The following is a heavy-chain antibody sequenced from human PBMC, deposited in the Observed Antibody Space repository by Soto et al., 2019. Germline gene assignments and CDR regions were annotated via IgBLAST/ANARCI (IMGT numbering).Heavy chain of an antibody. CDR1: GYTFTGYY. D-gene: IGHD2-2*03. CDR2: INPNSGGT. Sequence: GASVKVSCKASGYTFTGYYMHWVRQAPGQGLEWMGWINPNSGGTNYAQKFQGRVTMTRDTSISTAYLQWSSLKASDTAMYYCARYPLDIVVLPAKGPWGQGTLVTVSS. V-gene: IGHV1-2*02. CDR3: ARYPLDIVVLPAKGP. J-gene: IGHJ5*02.